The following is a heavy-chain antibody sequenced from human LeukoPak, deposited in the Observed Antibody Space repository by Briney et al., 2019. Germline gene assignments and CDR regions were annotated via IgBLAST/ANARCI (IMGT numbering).Heavy chain of an antibody. Sequence: ASVKVSCKASGGTFSSYAISWVRQAPGQGLEWMGGIIPIFGTANYAQKFQGRVTITTDESTSTAYMELSSLRSEDTAVYYCARTRVVRGVIRDFDYWGQGTLVTVSS. CDR3: ARTRVVRGVIRDFDY. CDR1: GGTFSSYA. V-gene: IGHV1-69*05. CDR2: IIPIFGTA. J-gene: IGHJ4*02. D-gene: IGHD3-10*01.